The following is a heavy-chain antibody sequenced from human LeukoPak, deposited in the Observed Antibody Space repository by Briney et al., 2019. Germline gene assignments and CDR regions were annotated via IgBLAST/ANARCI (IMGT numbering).Heavy chain of an antibody. D-gene: IGHD4-17*01. CDR1: GFTFSSYG. V-gene: IGHV3-33*01. CDR3: ARDQGGDYDALDI. CDR2: IWYDGSNK. J-gene: IGHJ3*02. Sequence: GGSLRLSCAASGFTFSSYGMHWVRQAPGKGLEWVAVIWYDGSNKYYADSVKGRFTISRDNSKNTLYLQMNSLRAEDTAVYYCARDQGGDYDALDIWGQGTMVTVSS.